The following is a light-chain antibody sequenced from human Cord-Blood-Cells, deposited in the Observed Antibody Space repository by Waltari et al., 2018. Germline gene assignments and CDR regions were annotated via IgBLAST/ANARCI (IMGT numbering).Light chain of an antibody. V-gene: IGLV2-14*01. CDR2: EVS. Sequence: QSALTQPASVSGSPGQSLTISCTATSSDVGGYNYVSWYQQHPGKAPKRMIYEVSNRPSGVSNRFSGSKSGNTASLTISGLQAEDEADYYCSSYTSSSTYVFGTGTKVTVL. CDR3: SSYTSSSTYV. J-gene: IGLJ1*01. CDR1: SSDVGGYNY.